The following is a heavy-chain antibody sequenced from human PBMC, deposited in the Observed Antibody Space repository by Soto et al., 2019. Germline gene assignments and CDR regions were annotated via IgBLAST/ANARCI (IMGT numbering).Heavy chain of an antibody. CDR2: ISDDGSQK. J-gene: IGHJ4*02. V-gene: IGHV3-30*18. CDR3: AKEALGGWHFFDT. Sequence: SLRLSCAASGFTFRTYGMHWVRQAPGKGLEWVAFISDDGSQKYYGDSVKGRFTISRDNSKNTLSLRMISLRTEDTSVYYCAKEALGGWHFFDTCGQGTLVTVSS. CDR1: GFTFRTYG. D-gene: IGHD6-19*01.